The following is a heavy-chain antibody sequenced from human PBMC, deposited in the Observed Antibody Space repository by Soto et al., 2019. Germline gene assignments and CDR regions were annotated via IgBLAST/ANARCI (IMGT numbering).Heavy chain of an antibody. J-gene: IGHJ5*02. CDR1: GYTFTSYG. CDR2: ISAYNGNT. D-gene: IGHD3-3*01. CDR3: ARDLVTYYDFWSGYYTPNWFDP. Sequence: QVQLVQSGAEVKKPGASVKVSCKASGYTFTSYGISWVRQAPGQGLEWMGWISAYNGNTNYAQKLKGRVTMTTDTSTSTAYMELRSLRSDDTAVYYCARDLVTYYDFWSGYYTPNWFDPWGQGTLVTVSS. V-gene: IGHV1-18*01.